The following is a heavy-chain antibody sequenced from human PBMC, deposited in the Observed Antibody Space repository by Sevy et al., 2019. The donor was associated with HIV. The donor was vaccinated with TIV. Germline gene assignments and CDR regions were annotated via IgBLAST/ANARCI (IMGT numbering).Heavy chain of an antibody. V-gene: IGHV3-30*09. J-gene: IGHJ4*02. CDR1: GFTFSSYA. Sequence: GGCLRLSCSASGFTFSSYALLWVRQAPGKGLEWVSLISYDGRNKYYSDSVKGRFAISRDESKTTLFLQMESLRTEDTAIYYCARVGVSYSTDDCDHRFDYWGRGTLVTVSS. CDR3: ARVGVSYSTDDCDHRFDY. CDR2: ISYDGRNK. D-gene: IGHD2-21*02.